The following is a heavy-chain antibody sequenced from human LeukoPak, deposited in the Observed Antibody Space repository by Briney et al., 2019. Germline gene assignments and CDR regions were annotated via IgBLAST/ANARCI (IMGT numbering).Heavy chain of an antibody. CDR1: GGSISSSSYY. CDR3: ARVTGYMIEDYFDY. D-gene: IGHD3-22*01. J-gene: IGHJ4*02. V-gene: IGHV4-39*07. Sequence: SETLSLTCTVSGGSISSSSYYWGWIRQPPGKGLEWIGSIYYSGSTYYNPSLKSRVTISVDTSKNQFSLRLSSVTAADTAVYYCARVTGYMIEDYFDYWGQGILVTVSS. CDR2: IYYSGST.